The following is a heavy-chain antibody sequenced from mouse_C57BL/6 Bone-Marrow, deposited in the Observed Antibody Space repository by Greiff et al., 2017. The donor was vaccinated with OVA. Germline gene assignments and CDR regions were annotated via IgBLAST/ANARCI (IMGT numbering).Heavy chain of an antibody. CDR3: ATYSVVARYYAMDY. Sequence: EVQLQQSGPGLVKPSQSLSLTCSVTGYSITSGYYWNWIRQFPGNKLEWMGYISYDGSNNYNPSLKNRISITRDTSKNQFFLKLNSVTTEDTATYYCATYSVVARYYAMDYWGQGTSVTVSS. CDR1: GYSITSGYY. J-gene: IGHJ4*01. CDR2: ISYDGSN. D-gene: IGHD1-1*01. V-gene: IGHV3-6*01.